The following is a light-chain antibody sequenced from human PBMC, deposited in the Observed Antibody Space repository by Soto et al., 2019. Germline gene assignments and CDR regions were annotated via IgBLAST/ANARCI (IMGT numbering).Light chain of an antibody. V-gene: IGLV2-14*01. Sequence: ARTRAAYLSGAARQSITISCTGTSSDIGAYDYVSWFQQHPGKAPKLMISEVNNRPSGVSNRFSGSKSGNTAYLTISGLQVEDEAEYFCFSLATTSTHVFGTGTKVTVL. CDR3: FSLATTSTHV. CDR2: EVN. CDR1: SSDIGAYDY. J-gene: IGLJ1*01.